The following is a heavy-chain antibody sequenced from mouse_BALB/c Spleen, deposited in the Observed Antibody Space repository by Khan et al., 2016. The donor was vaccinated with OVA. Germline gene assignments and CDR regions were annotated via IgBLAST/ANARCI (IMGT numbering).Heavy chain of an antibody. CDR1: GYTFTNYG. CDR2: INTYTGEP. Sequence: QIQLVQSGPELKKPGETVKISCKASGYTFTNYGMNWVKQAPGKGLKWMGWINTYTGEPTYADDFKGRFALSLETSANTAYLQLNNLKNEDTATYFCARSASYWFVDVWGAGTTVTGSS. J-gene: IGHJ1*01. V-gene: IGHV9-3-1*01. CDR3: ARSASYWFVDV. D-gene: IGHD6-1*01.